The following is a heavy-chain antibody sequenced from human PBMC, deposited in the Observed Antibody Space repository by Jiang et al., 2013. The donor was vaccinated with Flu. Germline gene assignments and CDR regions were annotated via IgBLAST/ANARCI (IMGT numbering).Heavy chain of an antibody. V-gene: IGHV1-46*01. CDR3: ARDTEGDSSGWRRYFDY. D-gene: IGHD3-22*01. CDR1: GYTFTSYY. J-gene: IGHJ4*02. CDR2: INPSGGST. Sequence: SGAEVKKPGASVKVSCKASGYTFTSYYMHWVRQAPGQGLEWMGIINPSGGSTSYAQKFQGRVTMTRDTSTSTVYMELSSLRSEDTAVYYCARDTEGDSSGWRRYFDYWGQGTLVTVSS.